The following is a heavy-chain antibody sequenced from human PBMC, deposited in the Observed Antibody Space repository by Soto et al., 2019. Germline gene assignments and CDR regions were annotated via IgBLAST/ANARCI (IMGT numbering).Heavy chain of an antibody. D-gene: IGHD6-13*01. CDR1: GYTFTGYA. CDR2: INAGNGNT. Sequence: ASVKVSCKASGYTFTGYAMHWVRQAPGQRLEWMGRINAGNGNTKYSQKFQGRVTITRDTSASTAYMELSSLRSEDTAVYYCARGPHRYSSSCPDYWGQGTPVNVS. J-gene: IGHJ4*02. V-gene: IGHV1-3*01. CDR3: ARGPHRYSSSCPDY.